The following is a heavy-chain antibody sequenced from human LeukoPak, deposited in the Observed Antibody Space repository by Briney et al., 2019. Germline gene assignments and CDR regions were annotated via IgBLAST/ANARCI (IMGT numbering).Heavy chain of an antibody. CDR3: ARREYTSGWFSRSPEAFDI. CDR2: IIPIFGST. V-gene: IGHV1-69*13. Sequence: SVKVSCKASGGTFSNNAISWVRQAHGQGLEWMGKIIPIFGSTNYAQKLQGRVTITADEATSTVYMELSSLRSDDTAVYYCARREYTSGWFSRSPEAFDIWGLGTMVTVPS. D-gene: IGHD6-19*01. J-gene: IGHJ3*02. CDR1: GGTFSNNA.